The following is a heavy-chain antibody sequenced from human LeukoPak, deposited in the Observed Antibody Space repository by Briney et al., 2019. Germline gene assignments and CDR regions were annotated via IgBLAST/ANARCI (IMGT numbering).Heavy chain of an antibody. CDR3: ARQASGAYYDFWSGYKKGTNINWFDP. Sequence: PSETLSLTCTVSGGSISSYYWSWIRQPPGNGLEWIGYIYYSGSTNYNPSLKSRVTISVDTSKNQFSLKLSSVTAADTAVYYCARQASGAYYDFWSGYKKGTNINWFDPWGQGTLVTVSS. V-gene: IGHV4-59*08. D-gene: IGHD3-3*01. J-gene: IGHJ5*02. CDR2: IYYSGST. CDR1: GGSISSYY.